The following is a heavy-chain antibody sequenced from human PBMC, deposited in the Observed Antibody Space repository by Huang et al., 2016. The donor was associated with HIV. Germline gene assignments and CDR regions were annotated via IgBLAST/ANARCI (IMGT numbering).Heavy chain of an antibody. CDR2: INHSERA. CDR1: GGSFSVYY. Sequence: QVQLQLWGAGLLRPSETLSLTWAVFGGSFSVYYGTGTRQTPGKGLEWIVEINHSERADYNPSLKRRITLSVDTSRNQFSLTLTSVTAADTAVYFCARGQGGYYYYYMDVWGKGTTVTVSS. J-gene: IGHJ6*03. CDR3: ARGQGGYYYYYMDV. V-gene: IGHV4-34*01.